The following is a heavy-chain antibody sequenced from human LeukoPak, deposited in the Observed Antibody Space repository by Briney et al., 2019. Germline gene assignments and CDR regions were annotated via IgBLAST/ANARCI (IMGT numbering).Heavy chain of an antibody. Sequence: ASVKVSCKASEYTFTGYYMHWVRQAPGQGLEWMGWINPNSGGTNYAQKFQGRVTMTRDTSISTAYMELSRLRSDDTAVYYCARDGLAPSRFIAVAFGSAFDIWGQGTMVTVSS. J-gene: IGHJ3*02. D-gene: IGHD6-19*01. V-gene: IGHV1-2*02. CDR1: EYTFTGYY. CDR2: INPNSGGT. CDR3: ARDGLAPSRFIAVAFGSAFDI.